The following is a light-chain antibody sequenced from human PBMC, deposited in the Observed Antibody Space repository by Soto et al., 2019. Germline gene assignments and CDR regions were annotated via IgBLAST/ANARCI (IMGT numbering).Light chain of an antibody. CDR2: EVS. V-gene: IGLV2-14*01. J-gene: IGLJ3*02. Sequence: QSALTQPASVSGSPGQSITISCTGTSSDVGGYNFVSWYQQHPGKAPRLILYEVSNRPSGVSDRFSGSKSGNTASLTISGLQAEDEADYYCSSYTLRNTLVLFGGGTKLTVL. CDR1: SSDVGGYNF. CDR3: SSYTLRNTLVL.